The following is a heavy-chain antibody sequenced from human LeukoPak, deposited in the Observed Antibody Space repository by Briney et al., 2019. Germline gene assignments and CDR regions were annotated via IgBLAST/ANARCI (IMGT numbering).Heavy chain of an antibody. V-gene: IGHV3-15*01. J-gene: IGHJ4*02. CDR3: TTDHPRVVVIPGGIDY. D-gene: IGHD3-22*01. CDR2: IKSKTDGGTT. CDR1: GFAFSNAW. Sequence: GGSLRLSCAASGFAFSNAWMSWVRQAPGKGLEWVGRIKSKTDGGTTDYAAPVKGRFTISRDDSKNTLYLQMNSLKTEDTAVYYCTTDHPRVVVIPGGIDYWGQGTLVTVSS.